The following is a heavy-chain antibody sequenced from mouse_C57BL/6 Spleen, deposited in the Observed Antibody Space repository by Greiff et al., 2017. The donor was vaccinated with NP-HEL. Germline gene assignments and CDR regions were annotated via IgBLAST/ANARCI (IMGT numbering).Heavy chain of an antibody. J-gene: IGHJ2*01. V-gene: IGHV5-4*01. CDR1: GFTFSSYA. D-gene: IGHD1-1*01. Sequence: EVQGVESGGGLVKPGGSLKLSCAASGFTFSSYAMSWVRQTPEKRLEWVATISDGGSYTYYPDNVKGRFTISRDNAKNNLYLQMSHLKSEDTAMYYCARGGSSYSYYFDYWGQGTTLTVSS. CDR2: ISDGGSYT. CDR3: ARGGSSYSYYFDY.